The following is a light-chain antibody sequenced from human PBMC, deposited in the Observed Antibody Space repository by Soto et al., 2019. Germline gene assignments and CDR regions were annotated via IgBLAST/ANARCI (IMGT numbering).Light chain of an antibody. Sequence: QSVLTQPASVSGSPGQSITISCTGTSSDIGGFNYVSWYQQHPGKAPKLMIFEVTIRPSGVSDRFFGSKSGNTASLTISGLQAEDDADYSCSSYTSSSTPWVFGGGTKLTVL. CDR2: EVT. V-gene: IGLV2-14*01. CDR1: SSDIGGFNY. J-gene: IGLJ3*02. CDR3: SSYTSSSTPWV.